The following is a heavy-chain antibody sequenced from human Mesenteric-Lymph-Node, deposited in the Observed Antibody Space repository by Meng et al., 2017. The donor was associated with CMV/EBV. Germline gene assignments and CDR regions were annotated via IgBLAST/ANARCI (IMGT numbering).Heavy chain of an antibody. Sequence: SETLSLTCTVAGGSISTSYWSCIRQPAGKGLEWIGRICTSGNTNYTPPLKSRVTVSLDTSRNQFSLNLRSVAAADTAVYYCASRVNGQAYFDYWGQGTLVTVSS. CDR1: GGSISTSY. CDR2: ICTSGNT. CDR3: ASRVNGQAYFDY. D-gene: IGHD3-10*01. J-gene: IGHJ4*02. V-gene: IGHV4-4*07.